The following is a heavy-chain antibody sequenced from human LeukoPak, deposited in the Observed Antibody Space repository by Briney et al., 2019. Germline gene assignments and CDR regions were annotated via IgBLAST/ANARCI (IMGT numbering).Heavy chain of an antibody. CDR1: GGSISSYY. Sequence: SETLSLTCTVSGGSISSYYWSWIRQPAGKGLEWIGRIYTSGSTNYNPSLKSRVTMSVDTSKNQFSLKLSSVTAADAAVYYCARDYSGSLDYYYYYMDVWGKGTTVTISS. V-gene: IGHV4-4*07. J-gene: IGHJ6*03. CDR3: ARDYSGSLDYYYYYMDV. CDR2: IYTSGST. D-gene: IGHD1-26*01.